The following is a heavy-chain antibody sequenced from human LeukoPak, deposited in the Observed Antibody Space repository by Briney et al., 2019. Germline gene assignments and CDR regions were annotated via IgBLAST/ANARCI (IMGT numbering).Heavy chain of an antibody. J-gene: IGHJ5*02. CDR2: ISGSGTTI. CDR1: GFTFSSFE. CDR3: ARDFLVGATGWFDP. V-gene: IGHV3-48*03. Sequence: GGSLRLSCAASGFTFSSFEMNWVRQAAGEGLEWVSYISGSGTTIYYADSVRGRFTISRDNAKNSLYLQMNSLRAEDTAVYYCARDFLVGATGWFDPWGQGTLVTVSS. D-gene: IGHD1-26*01.